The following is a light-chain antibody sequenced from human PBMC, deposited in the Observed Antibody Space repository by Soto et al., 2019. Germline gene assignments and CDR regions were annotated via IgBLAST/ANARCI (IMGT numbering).Light chain of an antibody. CDR2: GNN. Sequence: QSVLTQPPSVSGAPGQRVTISCTGSSSNIGTNYDVHWYQQLPGTAPKLLIDGNNNRPTGGPDRFSGSKSGTNASLAITGPQGEDEATDDCQSYDSSRNDHLVVFGTGTKVTVL. CDR3: QSYDSSRNDHLVV. CDR1: SSNIGTNYD. V-gene: IGLV1-40*01. J-gene: IGLJ1*01.